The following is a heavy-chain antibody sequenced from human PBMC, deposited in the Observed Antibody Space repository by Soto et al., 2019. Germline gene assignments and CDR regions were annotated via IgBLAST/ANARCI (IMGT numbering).Heavy chain of an antibody. CDR1: GYTFTSYD. V-gene: IGHV1-8*01. CDR3: ATEYSSGWSKD. D-gene: IGHD6-19*01. J-gene: IGHJ4*02. CDR2: MNPNSGNT. Sequence: QVQLVQSGAEVKKPGASVKVSCKASGYTFTSYDINWVRQATGQGLEWMGWMNPNSGNTGYAQKFQGRVTMTRNTARRTAYTELRSLRSADSAVYYSATEYSSGWSKDWGQGTLVTVSS.